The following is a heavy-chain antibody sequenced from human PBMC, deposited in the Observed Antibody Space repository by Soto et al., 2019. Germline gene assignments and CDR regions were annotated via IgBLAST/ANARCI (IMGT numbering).Heavy chain of an antibody. CDR2: INGGNGYE. V-gene: IGHV1-3*01. D-gene: IGHD3-10*01. Sequence: QVHLVQSGAEVKEPGASVRVSCKASGYTFSSNARHWVRQAPGQELEWMGWINGGNGYEKYSQNLQDTVTHTRDTPASTTVMELSSLRSEHTAIFYCARATYTAGGSPTFAMDVWGQGTTVTVSS. CDR3: ARATYTAGGSPTFAMDV. CDR1: GYTFSSNA. J-gene: IGHJ6*02.